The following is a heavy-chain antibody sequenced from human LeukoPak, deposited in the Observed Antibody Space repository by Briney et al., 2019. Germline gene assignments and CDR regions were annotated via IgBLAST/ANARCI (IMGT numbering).Heavy chain of an antibody. Sequence: GGSLRLSCAASGFAFSDCYMTWIRQAPGKGLEYISYIGGSGGDITYADSVRGRFTVSRDNAKNSLYLQMNSLRVEDTAVYYCARVAKERVGGVYYFDYWGQGTLVTVSS. J-gene: IGHJ4*02. D-gene: IGHD1-1*01. CDR2: IGGSGGDI. V-gene: IGHV3-11*01. CDR3: ARVAKERVGGVYYFDY. CDR1: GFAFSDCY.